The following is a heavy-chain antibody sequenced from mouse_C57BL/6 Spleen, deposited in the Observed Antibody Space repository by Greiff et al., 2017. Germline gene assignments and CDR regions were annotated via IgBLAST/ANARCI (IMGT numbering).Heavy chain of an antibody. J-gene: IGHJ2*01. Sequence: VKLVESGAELVRPGASVKLSCKASGYTFTDYYINWVKQRPGQGLEWIARIYPGSGNTYYNEKFKGKATLTAEKSSSTAYMQLSSLTSEDSAVYFCAREGLTTVVATDYWGQGTTLTVSA. V-gene: IGHV1-76*01. CDR1: GYTFTDYY. D-gene: IGHD1-1*01. CDR3: AREGLTTVVATDY. CDR2: IYPGSGNT.